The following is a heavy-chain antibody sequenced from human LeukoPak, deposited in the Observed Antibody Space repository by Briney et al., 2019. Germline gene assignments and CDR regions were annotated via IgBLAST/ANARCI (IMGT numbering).Heavy chain of an antibody. V-gene: IGHV4-39*01. CDR3: ARQSGDQSSAWYFDA. J-gene: IGHJ4*02. CDR1: GGSLSSSGHW. CDR2: IHYSGKV. Sequence: PSETLSLTRTVSGGSLSSSGHWWVWIRQPPGKGLEWIGSIHYSGKVYYNPSLKSRVTTSVDTSTDQFSLRLSSATAADTAIYYCARQSGDQSSAWYFDAWGQGTLVTVSS. D-gene: IGHD6-19*01.